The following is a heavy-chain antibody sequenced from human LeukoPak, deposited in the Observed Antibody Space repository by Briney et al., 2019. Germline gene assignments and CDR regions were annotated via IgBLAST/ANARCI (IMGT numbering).Heavy chain of an antibody. CDR2: ISGSGGST. D-gene: IGHD3-3*01. Sequence: TGGSLRLSCAASGFTFSSYAMSWVRQAPGKGLEWVSAISGSGGSTYYADSVKGRFTISRDNSKNTLYLQMNSLRAEDTAVYYCAKDPSSTYYDFWSGSLPGAWFDPWGQGTLVTVSS. V-gene: IGHV3-23*01. CDR1: GFTFSSYA. J-gene: IGHJ5*02. CDR3: AKDPSSTYYDFWSGSLPGAWFDP.